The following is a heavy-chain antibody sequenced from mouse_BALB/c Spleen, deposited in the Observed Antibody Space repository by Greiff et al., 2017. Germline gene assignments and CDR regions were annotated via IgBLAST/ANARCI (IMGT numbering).Heavy chain of an antibody. CDR3: ARHGGYYGSSFYAMDY. D-gene: IGHD1-1*01. J-gene: IGHJ4*01. Sequence: EVHLVESGGGLVKPGGSLKLSCAASGFAFSSYDMSWVRQTPEKRLEWVAYISSGGGSTYYPDTVKGRFTISRDNAKNTLYLQMSSLKSEDTAMYYCARHGGYYGSSFYAMDYWGQGTSVTVSS. V-gene: IGHV5-12-1*01. CDR1: GFAFSSYD. CDR2: ISSGGGST.